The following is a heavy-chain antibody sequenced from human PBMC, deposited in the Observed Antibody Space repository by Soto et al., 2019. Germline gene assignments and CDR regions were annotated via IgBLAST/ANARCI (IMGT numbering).Heavy chain of an antibody. J-gene: IGHJ6*02. CDR3: AKSKGYYYYYGMDV. CDR2: ISGSGGST. CDR1: GFTFSSYA. V-gene: IGHV3-23*01. Sequence: GGSLRLSCAASGFTFSSYAMSWVRQAPGKGLEWVSAISGSGGSTYYADSVKGRFTISRDNSKNTLYLQMNSLRAEDTAVYYCAKSKGYYYYYGMDVWGQGTTVTVSS.